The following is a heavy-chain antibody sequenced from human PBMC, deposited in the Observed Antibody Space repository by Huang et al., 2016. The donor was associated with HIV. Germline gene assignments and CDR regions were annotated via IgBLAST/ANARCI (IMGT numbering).Heavy chain of an antibody. CDR2: SSQSGSV. J-gene: IGHJ4*02. CDR1: GGAFSDSS. D-gene: IGHD3-10*01. V-gene: IGHV4-34*02. CDR3: ARSRDYYGTSPDY. Sequence: QVHLQQWGAGLLRPSETLSLTCAVYGGAFSDSSRSWLRQPPGKGLEWIGESSQSGSVKYTPSLKGRLTISLDTSKSQFYLKLISVTAADAAVYYCARSRDYYGTSPDYWGQGTLVTVSS.